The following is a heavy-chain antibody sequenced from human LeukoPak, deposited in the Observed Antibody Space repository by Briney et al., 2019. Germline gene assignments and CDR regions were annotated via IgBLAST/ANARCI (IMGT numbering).Heavy chain of an antibody. Sequence: GASVKVSCKASGGTFSSYAISWVRQAPGQGLEWMGGIIPIFGTANYAQKFQGRVTITTDESTSTAYMELSSLRSEDTAVYYCARVGGYCSSTSCYTDYFDYWGQGTLVTVSS. D-gene: IGHD2-2*02. V-gene: IGHV1-69*05. CDR3: ARVGGYCSSTSCYTDYFDY. CDR1: GGTFSSYA. J-gene: IGHJ4*02. CDR2: IIPIFGTA.